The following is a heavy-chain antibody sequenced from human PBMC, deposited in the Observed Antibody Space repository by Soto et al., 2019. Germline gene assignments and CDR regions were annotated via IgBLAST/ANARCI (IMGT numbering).Heavy chain of an antibody. J-gene: IGHJ5*02. CDR1: GFTFSSYG. V-gene: IGHV3-30*18. Sequence: GGSLRLSCAASGFTFSSYGMHWVRQAPGKGLEWVAGISYDGSNKYYADSVKGRFTISRDNSKNTLYLQMNSLRAEDTTVYYCAKGVGWLYNWFDPWGQGTLVTVSS. CDR3: AKGVGWLYNWFDP. D-gene: IGHD3-9*01. CDR2: ISYDGSNK.